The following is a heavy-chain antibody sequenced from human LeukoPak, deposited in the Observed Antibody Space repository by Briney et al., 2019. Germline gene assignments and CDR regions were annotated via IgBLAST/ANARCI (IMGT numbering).Heavy chain of an antibody. J-gene: IGHJ4*02. CDR2: VSYDGIIK. V-gene: IGHV3-30*04. CDR3: ATGGGLATEIDY. CDR1: GFTFSGCA. Sequence: GGSLRLSCATSGFTFSGCAMHWVRQAPGMGLEWVAVVSYDGIIKYYADSLKGRFTISRDNSKNTLYLQMNSLRTEDTAMYYCATGGGLATEIDYWGQGTLVTVSS. D-gene: IGHD3-16*01.